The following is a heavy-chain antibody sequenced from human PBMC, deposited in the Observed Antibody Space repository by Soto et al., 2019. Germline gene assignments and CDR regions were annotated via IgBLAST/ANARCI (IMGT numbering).Heavy chain of an antibody. CDR1: GFTFSSYA. Sequence: GGSLRLSCAASGFTFSSYAMHWVRQAPGKGLEWVAVISYDGSNKYYADSVKGRFTISRDNSKNTLYLQMNSLKTEDMAVYYCTRLSAVAGLDRYDYWGQGTLVTVSS. J-gene: IGHJ4*02. D-gene: IGHD6-19*01. CDR3: TRLSAVAGLDRYDY. V-gene: IGHV3-30-3*01. CDR2: ISYDGSNK.